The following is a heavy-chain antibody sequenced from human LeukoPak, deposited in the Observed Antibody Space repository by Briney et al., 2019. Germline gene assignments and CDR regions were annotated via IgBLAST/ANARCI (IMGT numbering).Heavy chain of an antibody. Sequence: SETLSLTCNVSRGYINGFYWNWIRQSPGKGLEWIGYISSGGTTNYNPSLKSRVTISVDTSKNQFSLKLSSVTAADTAVYYCARGLIAARNWFDPWGQGTLVTVSS. CDR3: ARGLIAARNWFDP. J-gene: IGHJ5*02. CDR1: RGYINGFY. V-gene: IGHV4-59*01. D-gene: IGHD6-6*01. CDR2: ISSGGTT.